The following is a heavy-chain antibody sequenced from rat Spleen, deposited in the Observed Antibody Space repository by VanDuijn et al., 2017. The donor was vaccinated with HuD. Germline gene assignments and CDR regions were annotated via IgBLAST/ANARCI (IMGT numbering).Heavy chain of an antibody. V-gene: IGHV5-20*01. CDR2: ISYDGSST. J-gene: IGHJ2*01. CDR3: TTANYGYNSAY. Sequence: EVQVEESGGGLVQPGRSMKLSCAASGFTFSNYDMAWVRQAPTKGLEWVASISYDGSSTYYRDSVKGRFTISRDNAKSTLYLQMDSLRSEDTATYYCTTANYGYNSAYWGQGVMVTVSS. CDR1: GFTFSNYD. D-gene: IGHD1-9*01.